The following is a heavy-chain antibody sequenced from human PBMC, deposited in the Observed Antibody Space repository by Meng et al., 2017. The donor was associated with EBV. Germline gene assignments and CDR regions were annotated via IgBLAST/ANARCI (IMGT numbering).Heavy chain of an antibody. Sequence: QWELVVSGGGVVQPGRSLRLSCAASGFTFSGYGMFWVRQAPGKGPEWVAILPSDGGNTYYSDSVKGRFTISRDNSKKTLYLQMNSLRAEDTAVYYCARDPSGRFDPWGQGTLVTVSS. D-gene: IGHD1-26*01. CDR3: ARDPSGRFDP. V-gene: IGHV3-30*03. J-gene: IGHJ5*02. CDR2: LPSDGGNT. CDR1: GFTFSGYG.